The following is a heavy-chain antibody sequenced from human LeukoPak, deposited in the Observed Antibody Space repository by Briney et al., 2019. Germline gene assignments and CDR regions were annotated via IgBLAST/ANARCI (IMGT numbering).Heavy chain of an antibody. CDR1: GFTFSSYS. J-gene: IGHJ3*02. D-gene: IGHD2-21*02. V-gene: IGHV3-48*01. Sequence: GGSLRLSCAASGFTFSSYSMNWVRQAPGKGLEWVSYISSSSSTIYYADSVKGRFTISRDNAKNSLYLQMNSLRAEDTAVYYCASLPYCGGDCYWAYAFDIWGQGTMVTVSS. CDR3: ASLPYCGGDCYWAYAFDI. CDR2: ISSSSSTI.